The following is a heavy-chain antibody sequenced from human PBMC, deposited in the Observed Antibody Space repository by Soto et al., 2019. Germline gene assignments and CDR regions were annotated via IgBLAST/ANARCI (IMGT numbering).Heavy chain of an antibody. CDR1: GYTFTSYA. CDR2: INAGNGNT. J-gene: IGHJ4*02. CDR3: ARTSYYDYGDYGEFDY. V-gene: IGHV1-3*01. Sequence: GASVKVSCKASGYTFTSYAMHWVRQAPGQRLEWMGWINAGNGNTKYSQKFQGRVTITRDTSASTAYMELSSLRSEDTAVYYCARTSYYDYGDYGEFDYWGQGTLVTVSS. D-gene: IGHD4-17*01.